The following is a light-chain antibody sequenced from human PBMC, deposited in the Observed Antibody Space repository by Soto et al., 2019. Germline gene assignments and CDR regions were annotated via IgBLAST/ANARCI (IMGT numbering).Light chain of an antibody. Sequence: EIVLTQSPGTLSLSPGERATLSCRASQRVSSDYLAWYQQKPGQAPRLLIYDASSRATGIPDRFSDSGSGTDFTLTITRLEPEDFAMYYCQLYGASPYSTFGPGTKVDIK. V-gene: IGKV3-20*01. CDR3: QLYGASPYST. CDR1: QRVSSDY. J-gene: IGKJ3*01. CDR2: DAS.